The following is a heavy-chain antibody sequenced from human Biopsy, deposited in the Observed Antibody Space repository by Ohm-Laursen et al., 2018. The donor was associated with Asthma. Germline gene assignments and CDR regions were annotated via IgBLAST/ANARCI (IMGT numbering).Heavy chain of an antibody. Sequence: SLRLSCAASGFDFSDYTMNWVRQAPGKGLERVSSISSLSRYKYYSDSLRGRFTISRDNAKNSLYLHMNSLRAEDTAVYYCARGGYCTSPTCPWGRYATDVWGQGTTVTVSS. CDR2: ISSLSRYK. CDR3: ARGGYCTSPTCPWGRYATDV. J-gene: IGHJ6*02. CDR1: GFDFSDYT. D-gene: IGHD2-2*01. V-gene: IGHV3-21*01.